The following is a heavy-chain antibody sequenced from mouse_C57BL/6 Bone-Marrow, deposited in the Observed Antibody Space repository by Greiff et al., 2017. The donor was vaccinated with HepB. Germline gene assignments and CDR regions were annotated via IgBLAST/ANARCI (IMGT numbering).Heavy chain of an antibody. CDR1: GYTFTSYW. J-gene: IGHJ2*01. D-gene: IGHD1-1*01. CDR3: ARYAHYYGSSYYYDY. Sequence: VQLQQPGAELVKPGASVKLSCKASGYTFTSYWMHWVKQRPGRGLEWIGRIDPNRGGTKYNEKFKSKATLTVDKPSSTAYMQLSSLTSEYSAVYYCARYAHYYGSSYYYDYWGQGTTLTVSS. V-gene: IGHV1-72*01. CDR2: IDPNRGGT.